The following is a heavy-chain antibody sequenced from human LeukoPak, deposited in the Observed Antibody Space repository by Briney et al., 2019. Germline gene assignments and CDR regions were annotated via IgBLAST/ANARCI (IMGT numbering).Heavy chain of an antibody. CDR3: ASTAVYDYVWGSYRQNWFDP. D-gene: IGHD3-16*02. V-gene: IGHV3-21*01. CDR1: GFTFSSYS. Sequence: PGGPLRLSCAASGFTFSSYSMNWVRQAPGKGLEWVSSISSSSSYIYYADSVKGRFTISRDNAKNSLYLQMNSLRAEDTAVYYCASTAVYDYVWGSYRQNWFDPWGQGTLVTVSS. J-gene: IGHJ5*02. CDR2: ISSSSSYI.